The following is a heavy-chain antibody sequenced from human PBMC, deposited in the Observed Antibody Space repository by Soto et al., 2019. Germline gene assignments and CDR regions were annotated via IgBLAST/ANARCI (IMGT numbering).Heavy chain of an antibody. V-gene: IGHV5-51*01. CDR2: IYPGDSDT. Sequence: ISYKGSGWRVTSSWISWVAEISGKGLEWMGIIYPGDSDTRYSPSFQGQVTISADKSISTAYLQWSSLKASDTAMYYCAGGGVRGVVTRTRDYYGMDVWGQGTTVT. CDR3: AGGGVRGVVTRTRDYYGMDV. J-gene: IGHJ6*02. D-gene: IGHD3-10*01. CDR1: GWRVTSSW.